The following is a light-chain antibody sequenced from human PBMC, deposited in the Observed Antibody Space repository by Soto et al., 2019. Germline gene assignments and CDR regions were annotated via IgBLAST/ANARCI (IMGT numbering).Light chain of an antibody. J-gene: IGKJ4*01. CDR2: AAS. CDR1: QGINNY. CDR3: QRYNSAVDT. Sequence: DIELTQSPFSLSASVGDRVTITCRASQGINNYLAWYQQKAGKVPKILIYAASTLPSGVPSRFSGSGSGTDFTLTISRLQPEDVATYYCQRYNSAVDTFGGGTKVDIK. V-gene: IGKV1-27*01.